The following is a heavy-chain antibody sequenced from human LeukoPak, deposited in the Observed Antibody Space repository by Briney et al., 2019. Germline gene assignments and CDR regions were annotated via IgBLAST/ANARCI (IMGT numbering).Heavy chain of an antibody. CDR1: GFTFSSYA. CDR2: ISGSGGST. D-gene: IGHD6-25*01. CDR3: AKGMGDRRLPRYFDY. J-gene: IGHJ4*02. Sequence: GGSLRLSCAASGFTFSSYAMSWVRQAPGKGLEWVSAISGSGGSTYYADSVKGRFTISRDNSKNTLYLQMNSLIAEDTAVYYCAKGMGDRRLPRYFDYWGQGTLVTVSS. V-gene: IGHV3-23*01.